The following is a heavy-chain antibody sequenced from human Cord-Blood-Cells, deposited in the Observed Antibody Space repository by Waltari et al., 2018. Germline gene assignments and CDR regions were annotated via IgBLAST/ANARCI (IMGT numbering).Heavy chain of an antibody. Sequence: QLQLQESGPGLVKPSETLSLTCTVSGGSISSSSYYWGWIRQPPGKGLEWIGGIYYSGGPYSNPSLKSRVAISVDTSKNQFSLKLSSVTAADTAVYYCARAGYSSSYYYYGMDVWGQGTTVTVSS. V-gene: IGHV4-39*01. CDR3: ARAGYSSSYYYYGMDV. CDR1: GGSISSSSYY. J-gene: IGHJ6*02. CDR2: IYYSGGP. D-gene: IGHD6-13*01.